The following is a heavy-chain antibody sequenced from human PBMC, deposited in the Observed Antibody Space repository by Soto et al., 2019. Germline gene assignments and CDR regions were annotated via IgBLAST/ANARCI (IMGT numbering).Heavy chain of an antibody. CDR1: GDSISTYY. D-gene: IGHD3-16*01. V-gene: IGHV4-59*01. J-gene: IGHJ4*02. CDR3: ARGRSDFIWGTPDPYLDY. CDR2: IYNSAST. Sequence: SETLSLTCTVSGDSISTYYCTWIRQPPWKGLEWIGYIYNSASTKYNPPLKSRVTISVDTSKNRFSLKLSSVTTADTAVYYCARGRSDFIWGTPDPYLDYWGQGALVTVCS.